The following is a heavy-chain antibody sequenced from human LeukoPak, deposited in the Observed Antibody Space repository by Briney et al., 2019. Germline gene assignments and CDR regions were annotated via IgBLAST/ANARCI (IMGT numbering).Heavy chain of an antibody. D-gene: IGHD2-21*01. CDR2: IYYSGST. V-gene: IGHV4-59*08. CDR3: ARRVISSNACRDY. CDR1: GGSISGYY. Sequence: PSETLSLTCTVSGGSISGYYWSWIRQPPGKGLEWVGYIYYSGSTNYNPSLKSRVTISVDTSKNQFSLKLNSVTAADTAVYYCARRVISSNACRDYWGQGTLVTVSS. J-gene: IGHJ4*02.